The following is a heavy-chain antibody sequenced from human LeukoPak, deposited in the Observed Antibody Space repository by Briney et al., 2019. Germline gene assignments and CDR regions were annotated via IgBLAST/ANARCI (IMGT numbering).Heavy chain of an antibody. Sequence: SVKVSCKASGGTFSSYAISWVRQAPGQGLEWMGRIIPILGIANYAQKFQGRVTITADKSTSTAYMELSSLRSEDTAVYYCARARTGDGNYFDYWDQGTLVTVSS. CDR3: ARARTGDGNYFDY. CDR2: IIPILGIA. V-gene: IGHV1-69*04. J-gene: IGHJ4*02. CDR1: GGTFSSYA. D-gene: IGHD7-27*01.